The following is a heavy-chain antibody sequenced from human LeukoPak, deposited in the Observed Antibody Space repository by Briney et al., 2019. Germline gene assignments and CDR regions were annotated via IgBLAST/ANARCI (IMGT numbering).Heavy chain of an antibody. D-gene: IGHD6-13*01. CDR2: IYTSGST. V-gene: IGHV4-4*07. CDR1: GGSISSYY. J-gene: IGHJ5*02. Sequence: SETLSLTCTVSGGSISSYYWSWIRQPAGKGLEWIGRIYTSGSTNYNPSLKSRVTMSVDTSKNQFSLKLSSVTAEDTAVYYCARDQGWQQLVQWFDPWGQGTLVTVSS. CDR3: ARDQGWQQLVQWFDP.